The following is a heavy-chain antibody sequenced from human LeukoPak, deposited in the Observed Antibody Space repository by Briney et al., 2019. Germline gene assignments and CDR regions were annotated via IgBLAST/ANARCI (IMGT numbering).Heavy chain of an antibody. CDR3: AKDACSGGTCYGGWYCDL. Sequence: PGGSLRLSCAASGFTFSSYGMHWVRQAPGKGLGWVAFMHYDGNIKYYADSVKGRFTISRDIPKNTLDLQMSSLRAEDTAVYYCAKDACSGGTCYGGWYCDLWGRGTLVTVSS. CDR2: MHYDGNIK. CDR1: GFTFSSYG. J-gene: IGHJ2*01. D-gene: IGHD2-15*01. V-gene: IGHV3-30*02.